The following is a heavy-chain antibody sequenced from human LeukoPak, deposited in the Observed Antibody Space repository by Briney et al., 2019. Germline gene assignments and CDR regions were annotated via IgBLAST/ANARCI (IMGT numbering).Heavy chain of an antibody. CDR3: AIELERFYYYGMDV. Sequence: SETLSLTCAVYGGSFSGYYWSWIRQPPGKGLEWIGEINHSGSTNYNPSLKSRVTISVDTSKNQFSLKLSSVTAADTAVYYCAIELERFYYYGMDVWGQGTTVTVSS. D-gene: IGHD1-1*01. V-gene: IGHV4-34*01. CDR1: GGSFSGYY. CDR2: INHSGST. J-gene: IGHJ6*02.